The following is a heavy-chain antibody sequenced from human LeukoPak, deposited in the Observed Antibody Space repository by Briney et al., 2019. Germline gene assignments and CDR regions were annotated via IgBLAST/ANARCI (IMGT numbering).Heavy chain of an antibody. J-gene: IGHJ4*02. CDR3: ARAVAVDTAMVN. CDR1: GYTFTGYY. Sequence: GASVKVSCKASGYTFTGYYMHWVRQAPGQGVEWMGWINPNSGGTNYAQKFQGRVTMTRDTSISTAYMELSRLRSDDAAVYYCARAVAVDTAMVNWGQGTLVTVAS. V-gene: IGHV1-2*02. D-gene: IGHD5-18*01. CDR2: INPNSGGT.